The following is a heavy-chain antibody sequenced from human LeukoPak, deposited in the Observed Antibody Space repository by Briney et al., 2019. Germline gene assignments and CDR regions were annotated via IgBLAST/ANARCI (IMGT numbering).Heavy chain of an antibody. CDR2: FSGSGGGT. J-gene: IGHJ4*02. D-gene: IGHD3-10*01. V-gene: IGHV3-23*01. CDR1: GVTFCSHG. CDR3: AKEYYYGSGSYYVWHRYFDY. Sequence: GGALRISFAASGVTFCSHGMSWGRQAPGEGLEWGSAFSGSGGGTYYADSVKGRFTISRDNSKNTLYLQMNSLRAEDTAVYYCAKEYYYGSGSYYVWHRYFDYWGQGTLVTVSS.